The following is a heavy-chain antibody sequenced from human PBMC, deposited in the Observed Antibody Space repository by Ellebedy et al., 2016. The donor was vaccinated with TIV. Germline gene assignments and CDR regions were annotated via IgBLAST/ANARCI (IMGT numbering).Heavy chain of an antibody. D-gene: IGHD3-10*01. Sequence: GESLKISCAASGFTFSSYAMSWVRQAPGKGLEWVAVISYDGSNKYYADSVKGRFTISRDNSKNTLYLQMNSLRAEDTAVYYCARVWVRGVIDDAFDIWGQGTMVTVSS. V-gene: IGHV3-30-3*01. CDR3: ARVWVRGVIDDAFDI. CDR2: ISYDGSNK. J-gene: IGHJ3*02. CDR1: GFTFSSYA.